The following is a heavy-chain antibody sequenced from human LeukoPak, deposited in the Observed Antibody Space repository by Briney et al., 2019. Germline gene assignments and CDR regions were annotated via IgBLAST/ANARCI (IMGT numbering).Heavy chain of an antibody. D-gene: IGHD2-15*01. J-gene: IGHJ6*03. CDR3: ARRFPLHAPYCSGGSCYSGLLYYYYYYMDV. V-gene: IGHV7-4-1*02. CDR1: GYTFTSYA. CDR2: INTNTGNP. Sequence: ASVKVSCMASGYTFTSYAMNWVRQAPGQGLEWMGWINTNTGNPTYAQGFTGRFVFSLDTSVSTAYLQISSLKAEDTAVYYCARRFPLHAPYCSGGSCYSGLLYYYYYYMDVWGKGTTVTVSS.